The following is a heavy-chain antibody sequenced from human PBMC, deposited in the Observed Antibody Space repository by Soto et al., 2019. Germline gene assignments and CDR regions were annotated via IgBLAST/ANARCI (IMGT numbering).Heavy chain of an antibody. D-gene: IGHD3-3*01. CDR1: VGTFSSYA. J-gene: IGHJ6*02. CDR2: IIPIFGTA. CDR3: ARDEAIADFWSGYYPPSYYYYYYGMDV. Sequence: SSVKVSCKASVGTFSSYAISWGRQAPGQGLEWMGGIIPIFGTANYAQKFQGRVTITADESTSTAYMELSSLRSEDTAVYYCARDEAIADFWSGYYPPSYYYYYYGMDVWGQGTTVTVSS. V-gene: IGHV1-69*13.